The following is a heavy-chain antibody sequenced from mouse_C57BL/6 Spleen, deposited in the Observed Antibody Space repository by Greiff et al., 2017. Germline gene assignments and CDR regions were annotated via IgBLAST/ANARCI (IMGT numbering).Heavy chain of an antibody. CDR3: ARAYLYYFDY. D-gene: IGHD5-5*01. CDR1: GYSITSGYY. J-gene: IGHJ2*01. V-gene: IGHV3-6*01. CDR2: ISYDGSH. Sequence: EVKLMESGPGLVKPSQSLSLTCSVTGYSITSGYYWICIRQFPGNKLEWMGYISYDGSHNYNPTLKNRISITRDPSKNQFFLKLNSVTTEDTATYYCARAYLYYFDYWGQGTTLTVSS.